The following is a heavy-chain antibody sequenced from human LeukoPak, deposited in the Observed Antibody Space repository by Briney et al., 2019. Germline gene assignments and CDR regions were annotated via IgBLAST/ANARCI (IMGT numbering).Heavy chain of an antibody. D-gene: IGHD4-17*01. CDR1: GFTFSNAW. V-gene: IGHV3-15*01. CDR3: TTDLTTGTGALDY. Sequence: GGPLRLSCAASGFTFSNAWMSWVRQAPGKGLEWVGRIKTKTDGGTTDYVAPVKGRFTISRDDSKNKVYLQMSSLKTEDTAVYYCTTDLTTGTGALDYWGQGTLVTVSS. CDR2: IKTKTDGGTT. J-gene: IGHJ4*02.